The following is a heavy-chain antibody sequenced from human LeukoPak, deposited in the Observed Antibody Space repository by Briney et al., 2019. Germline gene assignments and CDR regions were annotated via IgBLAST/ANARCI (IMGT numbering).Heavy chain of an antibody. CDR1: GFIFSNYV. J-gene: IGHJ4*02. Sequence: TGGSLRLSCAASGFIFSNYVISWVRQAPGKGLEWVSGFSDRGGSTYYADSVKGRFTISRENFKNTLYLQINSLRDEDTAVYYCATDLLGVVVTAPNYWGQGTLVTVSS. CDR2: FSDRGGST. CDR3: ATDLLGVVVTAPNY. V-gene: IGHV3-23*01. D-gene: IGHD2-21*02.